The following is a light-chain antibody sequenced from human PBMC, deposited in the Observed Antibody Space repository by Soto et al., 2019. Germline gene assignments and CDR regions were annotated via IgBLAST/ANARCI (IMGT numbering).Light chain of an antibody. Sequence: DIHMTQSPSSLSVSVGDRVTITCRTSQNINAWLAWYQQRPGQAPKLLIYDASTVQSGVPSRFSGSGSGTEFTLTISSLQRDVSATCYCRDYNRYSPWRLGEGTEA. J-gene: IGKJ1*01. V-gene: IGKV1-5*01. CDR3: RDYNRYSPWR. CDR1: QNINAW. CDR2: DAS.